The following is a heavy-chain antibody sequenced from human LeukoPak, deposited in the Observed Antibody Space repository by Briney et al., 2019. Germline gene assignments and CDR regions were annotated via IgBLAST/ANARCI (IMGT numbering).Heavy chain of an antibody. CDR2: LRRKAQIYAT. Sequence: GGSLGLLCAASGLTFSVSAMHWVPHAPGKGREGVRCLRRKAQIYATAYAASVKGRFTISRDDSMKTAYLQMNSLKTEDTAVYYCTRTLYSSGYNPDYWGQGTLVTVSS. V-gene: IGHV3-73*01. D-gene: IGHD6-19*01. CDR3: TRTLYSSGYNPDY. J-gene: IGHJ4*02. CDR1: GLTFSVSA.